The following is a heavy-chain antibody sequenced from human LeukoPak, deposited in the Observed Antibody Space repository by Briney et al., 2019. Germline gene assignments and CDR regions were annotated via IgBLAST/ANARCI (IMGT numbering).Heavy chain of an antibody. J-gene: IGHJ6*03. V-gene: IGHV3-23*01. CDR3: AKAPSAHYHYYMDV. CDR1: GFTFSSYA. CDR2: ISGSGGST. Sequence: GGSLRLSCAASGFTFSSYAMSWVRQAPGKGLEWVSAISGSGGSTYYADSVKGRFTISRDNSKNTLYLQMNSLRAEDTAVYYCAKAPSAHYHYYMDVWGKGTTVTVSS.